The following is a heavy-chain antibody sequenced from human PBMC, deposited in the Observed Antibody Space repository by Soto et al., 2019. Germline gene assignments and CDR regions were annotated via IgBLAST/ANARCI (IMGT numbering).Heavy chain of an antibody. V-gene: IGHV1-3*01. J-gene: IGHJ4*02. CDR3: ARGSGSHFPFFDY. CDR2: INAGNGNT. CDR1: GYSITSQS. Sequence: GASMKVSCKSSGYSITSQSMHWVRQAPGQRLEWMGWINAGNGNTKYSQNFQGRVTITRDTSANTAYKELSSLRSGDTAVYYCARGSGSHFPFFDYWGQGTLVTVSS. D-gene: IGHD1-26*01.